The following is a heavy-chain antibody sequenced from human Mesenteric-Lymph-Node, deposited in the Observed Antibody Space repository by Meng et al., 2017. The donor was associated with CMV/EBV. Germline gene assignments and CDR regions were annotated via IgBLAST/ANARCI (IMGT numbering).Heavy chain of an antibody. CDR1: GLTFSTYG. CDR2: IWYDGNNE. CDR3: AAGRPHYDPFFYYNMDV. Sequence: GESLKISCAASGLTFSTYGMHWVRQAPGKGLEWVAVIWYDGNNEYYAESAKGRFIISRDNSKYTVYLEMSSLRAEDTAVYYCAAGRPHYDPFFYYNMDVWGQGATVTVSS. V-gene: IGHV3-33*01. D-gene: IGHD4-17*01. J-gene: IGHJ6*02.